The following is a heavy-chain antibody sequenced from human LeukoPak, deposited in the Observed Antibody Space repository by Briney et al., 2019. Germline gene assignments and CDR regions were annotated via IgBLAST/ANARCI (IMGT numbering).Heavy chain of an antibody. J-gene: IGHJ5*02. CDR3: VTDPPRYYDFWSGYYT. CDR1: GYTLTELS. D-gene: IGHD3-3*01. Sequence: ASVKVSCKVSGYTLTELSMHWVRQAPGKGLEWMGGFDPEDGETIYAQKFQGRVTMTEDTSTDTAYMKLSSLRSEDTAVDYCVTDPPRYYDFWSGYYTWGQGTLVTVSS. CDR2: FDPEDGET. V-gene: IGHV1-24*01.